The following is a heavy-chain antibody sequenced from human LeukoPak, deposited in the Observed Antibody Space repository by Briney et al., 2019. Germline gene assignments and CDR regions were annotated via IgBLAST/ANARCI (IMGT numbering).Heavy chain of an antibody. CDR2: IYPADSDT. CDR1: GYPFTTYW. Sequence: GESLKISCKVSGYPFTTYWIGWVRQMPGKGLEWMGIIYPADSDTRYSPSFQGQVTISADKSISTAYLQWSSLKASDTAMYYCARQDDSSGEGGMDVWGQGTTVTVSS. V-gene: IGHV5-51*01. CDR3: ARQDDSSGEGGMDV. J-gene: IGHJ6*02. D-gene: IGHD3-22*01.